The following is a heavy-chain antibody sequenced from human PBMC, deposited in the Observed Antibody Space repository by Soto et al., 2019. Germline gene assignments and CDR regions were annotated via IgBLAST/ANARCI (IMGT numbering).Heavy chain of an antibody. CDR3: ATRPEYSSSPPTRYFQH. Sequence: NHAESLALTSTVSGGSIRSSSYYWGWIRQPPGKGLEWIGSIYYSGSTYYNPSLKSRVTISVDTSKNQFSLKLSSVTAADTAVYYCATRPEYSSSPPTRYFQHWGQGTLVTVSS. CDR1: GGSIRSSSYY. CDR2: IYYSGST. V-gene: IGHV4-39*01. D-gene: IGHD6-6*01. J-gene: IGHJ1*01.